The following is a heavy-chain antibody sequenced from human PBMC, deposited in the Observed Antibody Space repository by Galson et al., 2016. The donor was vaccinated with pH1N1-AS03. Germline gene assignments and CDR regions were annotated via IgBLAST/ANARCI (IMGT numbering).Heavy chain of an antibody. CDR2: ISGSGGDT. V-gene: IGHV3-23*01. CDR3: AMFPILEVPGAVQDMDV. J-gene: IGHJ6*03. D-gene: IGHD2-2*01. Sequence: SLRISCAASGFTFSSYAMSWVRQAPGKGLDWVSSISGSGGDTYYADPVKGRFTISRDNSKNTLYLQMNSLRAEDPALYYCAMFPILEVPGAVQDMDVWGKGTTVIVSS. CDR1: GFTFSSYA.